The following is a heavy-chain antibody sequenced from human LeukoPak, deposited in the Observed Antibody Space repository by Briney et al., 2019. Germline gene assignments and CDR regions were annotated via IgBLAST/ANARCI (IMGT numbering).Heavy chain of an antibody. Sequence: PGWSLRLSCSTSGFTFSRFSMRWVRQTPGEGLEWVASIYLSENFINNADSVKGRFTISRDNDNNSVYLQMSSLTVDDTAVYYCAREFNVIGNFDYWGQGTLVTVSS. CDR2: IYLSENFI. CDR3: AREFNVIGNFDY. CDR1: GFTFSRFS. D-gene: IGHD3-16*02. V-gene: IGHV3-21*01. J-gene: IGHJ4*02.